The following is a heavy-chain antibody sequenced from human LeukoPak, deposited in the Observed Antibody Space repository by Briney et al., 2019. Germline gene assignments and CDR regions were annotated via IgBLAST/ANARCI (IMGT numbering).Heavy chain of an antibody. V-gene: IGHV1-58*02. CDR1: GFTFTSSA. CDR2: IVVGSGNT. D-gene: IGHD4-17*01. CDR3: AADRTVTSILMDV. Sequence: ASVKVSCKASGFTFTSSAMQWVRQARGQRLEWIGWIVVGSGNTNYAQKFQERVTITRDMSTSTAYMELSSLRSEDTAMYYCAADRTVTSILMDVWGQGTTVTVSS. J-gene: IGHJ6*02.